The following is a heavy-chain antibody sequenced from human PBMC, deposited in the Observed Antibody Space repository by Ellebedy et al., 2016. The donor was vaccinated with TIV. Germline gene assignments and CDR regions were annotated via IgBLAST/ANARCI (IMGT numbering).Heavy chain of an antibody. D-gene: IGHD4-17*01. V-gene: IGHV1-3*01. J-gene: IGHJ5*02. CDR3: ARKGYGDYGP. CDR1: GYTFTRDT. Sequence: AASVKVSCKASGYTFTRDTIQWVRQAPGQRLEWMAWINPGSGNIQYSQKFQGRVTITADKSTSTVYMELSSLRSEDTAVYYCARKGYGDYGPWGQGTLVTVSS. CDR2: INPGSGNI.